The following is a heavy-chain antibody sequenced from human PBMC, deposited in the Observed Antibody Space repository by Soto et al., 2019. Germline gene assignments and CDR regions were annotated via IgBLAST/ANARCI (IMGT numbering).Heavy chain of an antibody. Sequence: EVQLVESGGGLVQPGGSLRLSCGASGFTFSNYWMHWVRQAPGEGLVWVSRINGDGSFTRFADSVKGRFTISRDNAKNTVHLQMNSLRVEDTAVYYCARVGGGSGNFDYWGQGTLGTVSS. V-gene: IGHV3-74*01. CDR2: INGDGSFT. CDR3: ARVGGGSGNFDY. CDR1: GFTFSNYW. J-gene: IGHJ4*02. D-gene: IGHD3-10*01.